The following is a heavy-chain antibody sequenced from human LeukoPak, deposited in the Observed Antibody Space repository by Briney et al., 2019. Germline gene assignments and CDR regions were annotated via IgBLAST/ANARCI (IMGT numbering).Heavy chain of an antibody. D-gene: IGHD5-24*01. CDR3: ASGGGYNFIGYYY. J-gene: IGHJ4*02. Sequence: PGGSLRLSCAASGFTFSDYYMSWIRQAPGKGREWVSYISSSGSAIYYADSVEGRFTISRDNAKNSLYLKMNSLRAGDTAVYYCASGGGYNFIGYYYWGQGTLVTVSS. CDR1: GFTFSDYY. CDR2: ISSSGSAI. V-gene: IGHV3-11*01.